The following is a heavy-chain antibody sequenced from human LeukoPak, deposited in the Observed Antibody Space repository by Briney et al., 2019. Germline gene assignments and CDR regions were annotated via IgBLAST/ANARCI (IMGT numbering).Heavy chain of an antibody. Sequence: GASVTVSCKASGYTFTSYAMHWVRQAPGQRLEWMGWINAGNGNTKYSQKFQGRVTITRDTSASTAYMELSSLRSEDTAVYYCARAPLRSHWFDPWGQGTLVTVSS. V-gene: IGHV1-3*01. CDR3: ARAPLRSHWFDP. CDR2: INAGNGNT. CDR1: GYTFTSYA. D-gene: IGHD3-3*01. J-gene: IGHJ5*02.